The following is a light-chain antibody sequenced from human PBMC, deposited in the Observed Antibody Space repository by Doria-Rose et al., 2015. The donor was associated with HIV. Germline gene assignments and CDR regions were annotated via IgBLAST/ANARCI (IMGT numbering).Light chain of an antibody. J-gene: IGLJ1*01. V-gene: IGLV2-14*03. Sequence: CKAPKLMIYDVSNRPPGVSNRFSGSKSGDTASLIISGLQAEDEADYYCNSYTTSSTHNYVFGTGTKVTVL. CDR2: DVS. CDR3: NSYTTSSTHNYV.